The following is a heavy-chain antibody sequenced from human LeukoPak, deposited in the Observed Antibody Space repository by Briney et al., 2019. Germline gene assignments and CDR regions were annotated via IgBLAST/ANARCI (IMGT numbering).Heavy chain of an antibody. V-gene: IGHV5-51*01. CDR1: GYRFSSYW. Sequence: GESLKISCTASGYRFSSYWIAWVGQMPGEGLEWMGIVYPVDSGTRYSTSFQGQVTFSADKSISTACLHWSSMKASDTAMYYCVRQLMGGVAAYGGGDYWGQGTPVTVSS. D-gene: IGHD4/OR15-4a*01. J-gene: IGHJ4*02. CDR3: VRQLMGGVAAYGGGDY. CDR2: VYPVDSGT.